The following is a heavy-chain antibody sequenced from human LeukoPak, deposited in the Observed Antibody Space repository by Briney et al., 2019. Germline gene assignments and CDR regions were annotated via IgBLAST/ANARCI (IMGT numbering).Heavy chain of an antibody. Sequence: GGSLRLSCAASGFTFSSYAMSWVRQAPGKGLEWVSAISGSGGSTYYADSVKGRFTISRDNSKNTLYLQMNSLRAEDTAVYYCARTSSGWYVPDYWGQGTLVTVSS. CDR2: ISGSGGST. J-gene: IGHJ4*02. D-gene: IGHD6-19*01. CDR1: GFTFSSYA. V-gene: IGHV3-23*01. CDR3: ARTSSGWYVPDY.